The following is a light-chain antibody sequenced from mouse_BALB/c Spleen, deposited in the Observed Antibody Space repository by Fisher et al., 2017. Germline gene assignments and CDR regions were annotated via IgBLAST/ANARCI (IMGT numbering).Light chain of an antibody. CDR1: SSVSY. Sequence: IVLTQSTALMSASPGEKVTMTCSASSSVSYMYWYQQKSGTSPKLLIYSTSNLASGVPARFSGSGSGTSYSLTISSMEAEDAATYYCQQWSSSPLTFGAGTKLELK. CDR2: STS. J-gene: IGKJ5*01. CDR3: QQWSSSPLT. V-gene: IGKV4-57*01.